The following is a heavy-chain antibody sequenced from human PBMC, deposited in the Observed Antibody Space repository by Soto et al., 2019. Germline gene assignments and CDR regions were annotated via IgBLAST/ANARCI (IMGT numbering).Heavy chain of an antibody. V-gene: IGHV4-31*03. CDR2: IYYSGST. CDR3: ARDSGYYGSGSPYNWFDP. D-gene: IGHD3-10*01. Sequence: SETLSLTCTVSGGSIISGGYYFICIRQHPWNGLEWIGYIYYSGSTYYNPSLKSRVTISVDTSKNQFSLKLSSVTAADTAVYYCARDSGYYGSGSPYNWFDPWGQGTLVTVSS. CDR1: GGSIISGGYY. J-gene: IGHJ5*02.